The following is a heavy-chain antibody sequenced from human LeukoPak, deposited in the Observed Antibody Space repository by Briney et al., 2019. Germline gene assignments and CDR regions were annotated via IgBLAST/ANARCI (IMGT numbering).Heavy chain of an antibody. CDR3: AREAPGDTAMARGDYFDY. D-gene: IGHD5-18*01. V-gene: IGHV4-34*01. Sequence: SETLSLTCAVYGGSFSGYYWSWIRQPPGKGLEWIGEINHSGSTYYNPSLKSRVTISVDTSKNQFSLKLSSVTAADTAVYYCAREAPGDTAMARGDYFDYWGQGTLVTVSS. J-gene: IGHJ4*02. CDR2: INHSGST. CDR1: GGSFSGYY.